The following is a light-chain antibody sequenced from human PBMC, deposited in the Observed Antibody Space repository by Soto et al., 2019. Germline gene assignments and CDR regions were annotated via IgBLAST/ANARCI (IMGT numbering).Light chain of an antibody. CDR2: GAS. V-gene: IGKV3-15*01. Sequence: EIVMTQSPASLSVSPGEGATLSCRASQTVASNLAWYQQKPGQGPRLLIHGASTRATGVPARFSGSGSGTDFTLTISSLQSEDFAVYYCQQYHNWPPQYTFGQGPKLQLK. CDR3: QQYHNWPPQYT. J-gene: IGKJ2*01. CDR1: QTVASN.